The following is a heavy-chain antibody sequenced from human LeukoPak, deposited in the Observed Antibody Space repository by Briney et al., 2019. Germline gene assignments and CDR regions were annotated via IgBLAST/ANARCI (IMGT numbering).Heavy chain of an antibody. CDR3: ARVALAYCGGDCYAAFDP. Sequence: ASVKVSCKASGYTFTSYAMHWVRQAPGQRLEWMGWINAGNGNTKYSQKFQGRVTITRDTSASTAYMELSSLRSEDTAVYYCARVALAYCGGDCYAAFDPWGQGTLVTVSS. J-gene: IGHJ5*02. D-gene: IGHD2-21*02. CDR2: INAGNGNT. V-gene: IGHV1-3*01. CDR1: GYTFTSYA.